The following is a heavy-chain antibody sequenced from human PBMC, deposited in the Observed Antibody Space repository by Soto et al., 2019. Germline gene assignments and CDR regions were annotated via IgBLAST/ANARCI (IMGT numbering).Heavy chain of an antibody. CDR1: GGSISSSTYY. D-gene: IGHD3-3*01. Sequence: ASETLSLTCTVSGGSISSSTYYWGWIRQPPGKGLEWIGSIYYSGSTYYNPSLKSRVTISVDTSKNQFSLKLSSVTAADTAVYYCARQFWSGYLADYWGQGTLVTVSS. CDR3: ARQFWSGYLADY. CDR2: IYYSGST. J-gene: IGHJ4*02. V-gene: IGHV4-39*01.